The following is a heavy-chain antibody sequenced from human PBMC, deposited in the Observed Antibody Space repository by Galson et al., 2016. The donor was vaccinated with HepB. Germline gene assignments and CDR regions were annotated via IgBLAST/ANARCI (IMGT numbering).Heavy chain of an antibody. J-gene: IGHJ4*02. CDR3: VRGGGNYAPYDY. CDR1: GFTISRYW. Sequence: SLRLSCAASGFTISRYWMHWVRQIPGKGLVWVSRIAFDGTTTTYADSVKGRFIISRDNAKNTLDLQMNSLRAEDTAVYYCVRGGGNYAPYDYWGQGTLVTASS. CDR2: IAFDGTTT. D-gene: IGHD4-11*01. V-gene: IGHV3-74*01.